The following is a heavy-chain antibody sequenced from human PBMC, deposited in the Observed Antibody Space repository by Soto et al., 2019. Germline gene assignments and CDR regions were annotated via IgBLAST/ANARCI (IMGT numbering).Heavy chain of an antibody. CDR3: ASGGHTVTPKD. V-gene: IGHV4-34*01. J-gene: IGHJ4*02. Sequence: QVQLQQWGAGLLKPSETLSLTCAVYGESFSGYYWRWIRQPTGKGLEWIGEVNHSGSTNYNPSLKSRVTISVDTSKNQFYLKLNSVTAADTAVYYCASGGHTVTPKDWGQGTLVTVSS. CDR2: VNHSGST. CDR1: GESFSGYY. D-gene: IGHD4-4*01.